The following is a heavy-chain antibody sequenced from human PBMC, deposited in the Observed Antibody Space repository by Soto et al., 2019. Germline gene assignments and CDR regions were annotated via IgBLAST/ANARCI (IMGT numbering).Heavy chain of an antibody. D-gene: IGHD3-10*01. Sequence: GGSLRLSCAAAGFIFSSYAMRWVRQAAGKGLEWVAVISYDGSNKYYADSVKGRFSIYRDNSKNTLYLQVNSVRAEETAVYDCARDMVGEFWELLPYYYYYYGMDVWGQGTTVTVSS. J-gene: IGHJ6*02. CDR3: ARDMVGEFWELLPYYYYYYGMDV. V-gene: IGHV3-30-3*01. CDR1: GFIFSSYA. CDR2: ISYDGSNK.